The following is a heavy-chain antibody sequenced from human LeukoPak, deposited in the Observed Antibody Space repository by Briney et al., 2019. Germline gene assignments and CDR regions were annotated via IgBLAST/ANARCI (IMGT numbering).Heavy chain of an antibody. Sequence: GGSLRLSCAASGFTFSSYSMNWVRQAPGKGLEWVSYISSSSSTIYYADSVKGQFTISRDNAKNSLYLQMNSLRAEDTAVYYCAHLGYYYGSGSYYKKPDYWGQGTLVTVSS. J-gene: IGHJ4*02. CDR3: AHLGYYYGSGSYYKKPDY. CDR2: ISSSSSTI. V-gene: IGHV3-48*01. CDR1: GFTFSSYS. D-gene: IGHD3-10*01.